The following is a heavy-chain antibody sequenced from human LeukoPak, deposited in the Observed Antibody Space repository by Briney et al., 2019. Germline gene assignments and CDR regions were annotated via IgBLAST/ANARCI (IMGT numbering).Heavy chain of an antibody. CDR2: INSDGYYM. CDR1: GFTFNTYT. V-gene: IGHV3-21*03. D-gene: IGHD2-2*01. CDR3: TTNILGYCSSTSCYARYGMDV. Sequence: GGSLRLSCAASGFTFNTYTMNWVRQAPGKGLEWVSSINSDGYYMYYADSVKGRFIISRDNAKNSLYLQMNSLKTEDTAVYYCTTNILGYCSSTSCYARYGMDVWGQGTTVTVSS. J-gene: IGHJ6*02.